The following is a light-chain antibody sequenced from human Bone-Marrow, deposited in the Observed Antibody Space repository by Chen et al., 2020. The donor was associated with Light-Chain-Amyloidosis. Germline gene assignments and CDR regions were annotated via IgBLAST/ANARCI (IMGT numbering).Light chain of an antibody. CDR1: SGDIGRYNR. V-gene: IGLV2-18*02. Sequence: QSALTQPPSVSGSPGQSVTITGTGTSGDIGRYNRVSWYQQTPGTVPILVIYEVTRRPSGFPDRFSWSKSGNTASLTISGLQTEDEADYSCSSLTTTKTLVFAGGTKLTVL. CDR3: SSLTTTKTLV. J-gene: IGLJ2*01. CDR2: EVT.